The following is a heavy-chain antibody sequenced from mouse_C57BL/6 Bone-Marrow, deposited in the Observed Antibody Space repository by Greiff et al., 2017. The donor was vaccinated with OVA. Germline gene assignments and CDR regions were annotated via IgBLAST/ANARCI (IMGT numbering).Heavy chain of an antibody. CDR1: GYTFTSYW. CDR2: IYPGNSDT. V-gene: IGHV1-5*01. Sequence: EVQLQQSGTVLARPGASVKMSCKTSGYTFTSYWMHWVKQRPGQGLEWIGAIYPGNSDTSYNQKFKGKAKLTVVTSASTAYMELSILTNGGSAVDNSAVSLRDPLFDDWGQGTTLTVSS. CDR3: AVSLRDPLFDD. D-gene: IGHD1-1*01. J-gene: IGHJ2*01.